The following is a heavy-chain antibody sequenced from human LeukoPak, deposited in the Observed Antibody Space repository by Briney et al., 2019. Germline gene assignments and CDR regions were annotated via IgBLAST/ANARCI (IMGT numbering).Heavy chain of an antibody. CDR1: GFTFSACE. D-gene: IGHD3-22*01. CDR2: ISGSGGST. Sequence: GGSLRLSCAISGFTFSACELTWVRQAPGKGLEWVSAISGSGGSTYYADSVKGRFTISRDNSKNTLYLQMNSLRAEDTAVYYCAKDQYYYDSSGIFDYWGQGTLVTVSS. J-gene: IGHJ4*02. CDR3: AKDQYYYDSSGIFDY. V-gene: IGHV3-23*01.